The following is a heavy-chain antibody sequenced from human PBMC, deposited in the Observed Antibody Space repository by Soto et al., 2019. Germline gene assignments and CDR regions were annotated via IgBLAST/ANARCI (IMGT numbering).Heavy chain of an antibody. CDR1: GGSISSSNW. Sequence: SETLSLTCAVSGGSISSSNWWSWVRQPPGKGLEWIGEIYHSGSTNYNPSLKSRVTISVDKSKNQFSLKLSSVTAADTAVYYCARDRYDSSGYYGINFDYWGQGTLVTVSS. V-gene: IGHV4-4*02. CDR2: IYHSGST. CDR3: ARDRYDSSGYYGINFDY. J-gene: IGHJ4*02. D-gene: IGHD3-22*01.